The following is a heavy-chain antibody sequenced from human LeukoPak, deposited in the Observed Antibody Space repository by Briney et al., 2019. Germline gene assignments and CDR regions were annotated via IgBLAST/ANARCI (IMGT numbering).Heavy chain of an antibody. J-gene: IGHJ4*02. Sequence: PGGSLRLSCTAPGFTFGDYAMTWVRQAPGKGLEWGGFIRSKAYGGTPEYAAAVKGRFSISRDDSKSIAYLQMNSLYTEDTAVYFCARRGGWYTDYWGQGTLVTVSS. CDR3: ARRGGWYTDY. CDR2: IRSKAYGGTP. D-gene: IGHD6-19*01. V-gene: IGHV3-49*04. CDR1: GFTFGDYA.